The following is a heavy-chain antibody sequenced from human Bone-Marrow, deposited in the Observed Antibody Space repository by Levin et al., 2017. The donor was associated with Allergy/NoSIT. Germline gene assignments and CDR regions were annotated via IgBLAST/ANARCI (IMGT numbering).Heavy chain of an antibody. CDR2: IYGADET. CDR1: FFTFIINY. Sequence: SFTSTFFTFIINYITWVRQAPGKGLEWVSVIYGADETHYADSVKGRFTISRYISKNTVYLQMNSLRADDTAVYYCARGPDYGSFDYWGQGTLVTVSS. J-gene: IGHJ4*02. V-gene: IGHV3-53*01. D-gene: IGHD4/OR15-4a*01. CDR3: ARGPDYGSFDY.